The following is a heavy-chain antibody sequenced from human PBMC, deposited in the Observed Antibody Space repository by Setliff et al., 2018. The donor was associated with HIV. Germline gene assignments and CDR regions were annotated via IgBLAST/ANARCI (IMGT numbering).Heavy chain of an antibody. CDR1: GDSISSSIYY. D-gene: IGHD6-19*01. CDR3: AKGVAGLQYYYYYMDV. J-gene: IGHJ6*03. V-gene: IGHV4-39*01. CDR2: IYYTGSP. Sequence: SETLSLTCTVSGDSISSSIYYWGWVRQPPGKGLEWIGGIYYTGSPFYSPSLKSRVTISVDTSNNQFSLKLSSVTAADTAVYYCAKGVAGLQYYYYYMDVWGKGTTVTVSS.